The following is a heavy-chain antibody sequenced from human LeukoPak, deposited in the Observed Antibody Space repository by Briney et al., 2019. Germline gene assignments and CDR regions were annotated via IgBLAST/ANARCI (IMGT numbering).Heavy chain of an antibody. D-gene: IGHD6-13*01. V-gene: IGHV3-23*01. Sequence: PGGSLRLSCAASGFTFSSYAMSWVRQAPGKGLEWVSAISGSGGSTYYADSVKGRFTISRDNSKNTLYLQMNSLRAEDTAVYYCAKDLISSSWPSWFGPWGQGTLVTVSS. CDR1: GFTFSSYA. J-gene: IGHJ5*02. CDR3: AKDLISSSWPSWFGP. CDR2: ISGSGGST.